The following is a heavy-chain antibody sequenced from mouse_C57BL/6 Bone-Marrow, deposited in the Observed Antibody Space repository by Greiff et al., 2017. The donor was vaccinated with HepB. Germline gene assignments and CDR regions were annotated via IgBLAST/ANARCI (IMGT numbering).Heavy chain of an antibody. CDR3: ARWCWDKAY. V-gene: IGHV1-69*01. CDR2: IDPSDSYT. Sequence: QVQLQQPGAELVMPGASVKLSCKASGYTFTSYWMHWVKQRPGQGLEWIGEIDPSDSYTNYNQKFKGKSTLTVDKSSSTAYMQLSSLTSEDSAVYYCARWCWDKAYWGQGTLVTVSA. D-gene: IGHD4-1*01. J-gene: IGHJ3*01. CDR1: GYTFTSYW.